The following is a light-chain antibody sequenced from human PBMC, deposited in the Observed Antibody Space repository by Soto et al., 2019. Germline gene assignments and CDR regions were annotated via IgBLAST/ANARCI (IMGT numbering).Light chain of an antibody. CDR2: GAS. CDR3: HQYDSSPLLYT. V-gene: IGKV3-20*01. J-gene: IGKJ2*01. Sequence: EVVLTQSPCTLSLSTGERATLSCRASQGVTSNYLAWYQQKPGQAPRLLIYGASSRATGIPDRFSGSGSGTDLTLTISGLEPEDFAVYYCHQYDSSPLLYTFGQGTKLEIK. CDR1: QGVTSNY.